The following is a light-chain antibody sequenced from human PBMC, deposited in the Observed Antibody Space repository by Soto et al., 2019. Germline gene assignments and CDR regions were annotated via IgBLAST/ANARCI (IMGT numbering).Light chain of an antibody. V-gene: IGKV3-15*01. CDR1: QSVSSN. CDR2: STS. Sequence: IVMTQSPATLSVSPGEGATLSCRASQSVSSNLAWYQQKPGQAPRLLIYSTSTRATGIPARFSGSGSGTEFTLTISSLQSEDFAAYYCQQYHSWPPITFGQGTRLEIK. CDR3: QQYHSWPPIT. J-gene: IGKJ5*01.